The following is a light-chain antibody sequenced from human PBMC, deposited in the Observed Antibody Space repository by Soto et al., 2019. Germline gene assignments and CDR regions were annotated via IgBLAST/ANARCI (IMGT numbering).Light chain of an antibody. CDR1: QSGFYTSNNKNY. CDR3: QQYYSTLLLT. Sequence: DIVMTQSPDSLAVSLGERATINCKSSQSGFYTSNNKNYLAWYQQKPGQPPKLLIYWASTRESGVPDRFNGSGSGTDFTLTISSLQAEDVAVYYCQQYYSTLLLTFGGGTKVDIK. CDR2: WAS. V-gene: IGKV4-1*01. J-gene: IGKJ4*01.